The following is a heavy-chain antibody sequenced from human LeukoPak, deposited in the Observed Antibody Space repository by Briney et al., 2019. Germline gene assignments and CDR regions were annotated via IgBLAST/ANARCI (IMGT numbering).Heavy chain of an antibody. V-gene: IGHV3-15*01. Sequence: GGSLRLSCAASGFTFSNAWMSWVRQAPGKGLEWVGRIKSKTDGGTTDYAAPVKGRFTISRDDSKNTLYLQMNGLKTEDTAVYYCTTDLPTNDFWSGYYGYWGQGTLVTVSS. CDR3: TTDLPTNDFWSGYYGY. D-gene: IGHD3-3*01. CDR2: IKSKTDGGTT. J-gene: IGHJ4*02. CDR1: GFTFSNAW.